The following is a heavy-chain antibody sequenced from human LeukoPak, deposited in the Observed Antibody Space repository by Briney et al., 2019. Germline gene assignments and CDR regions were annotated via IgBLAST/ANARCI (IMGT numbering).Heavy chain of an antibody. CDR3: ARDKLGNDY. D-gene: IGHD7-27*01. CDR2: INHSGST. CDR1: GGSFSGYY. J-gene: IGHJ4*02. V-gene: IGHV4-34*01. Sequence: KPSETLSLTCAVYGGSFSGYYWSWIRQPPGKGLEWIGEINHSGSTNYNPSLKSRVTISVDTSKNQFSLKLSSVTAADTAVYYCARDKLGNDYWGQGTLVTVSS.